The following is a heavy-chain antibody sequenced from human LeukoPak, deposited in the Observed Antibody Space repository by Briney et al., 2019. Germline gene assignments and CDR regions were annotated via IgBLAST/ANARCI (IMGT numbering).Heavy chain of an antibody. V-gene: IGHV3-21*01. J-gene: IGHJ4*02. D-gene: IGHD2/OR15-2a*01. Sequence: GGSLRLSCAASGFTFSSYSMTWVRRAPGKGLEWVSSISSGGGYIYDADSVKGRFTVSRDNAKNTLYLQMNSLRAEDTAVYYCARGSNTVQREDRNDYWGQGTLVTVSS. CDR2: ISSGGGYI. CDR1: GFTFSSYS. CDR3: ARGSNTVQREDRNDY.